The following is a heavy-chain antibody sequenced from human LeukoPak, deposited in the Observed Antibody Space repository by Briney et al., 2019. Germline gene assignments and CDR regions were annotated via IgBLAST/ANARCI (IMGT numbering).Heavy chain of an antibody. CDR3: ARGLSGSYDYYYGMDV. D-gene: IGHD1-26*01. Sequence: SETLSLTCAVYGGSFRGYYWSWIRQPPGKGLEWNGEINHSGSTNYNPSLKSRVTISGDTSKNQFSLKLSSVTAADTAVYYCARGLSGSYDYYYGMDVWGQGTTVTVSS. V-gene: IGHV4-34*01. J-gene: IGHJ6*02. CDR1: GGSFRGYY. CDR2: INHSGST.